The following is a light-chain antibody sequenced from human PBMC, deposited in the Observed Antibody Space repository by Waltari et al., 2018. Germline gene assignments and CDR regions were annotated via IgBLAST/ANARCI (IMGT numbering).Light chain of an antibody. CDR3: QQYDGSPHT. CDR1: QSVSSTY. Sequence: EIVLTQSPGPLSMSPGEGATLSCRASQSVSSTYIAWYQQRPGQAPRLLIYASSSRATGIPDRFSGSGSATDFTLTISRLEPEDFAVYYCQQYDGSPHTFGQGTKVEMK. J-gene: IGKJ1*01. CDR2: ASS. V-gene: IGKV3-20*01.